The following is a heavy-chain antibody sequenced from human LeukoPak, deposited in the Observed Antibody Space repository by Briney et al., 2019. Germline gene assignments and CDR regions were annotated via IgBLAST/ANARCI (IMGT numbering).Heavy chain of an antibody. CDR2: IYHSGST. Sequence: SETLSLTCAVSGYPISSGYYWGWIRQPPGKGLEWIGSIYHSGSTYYNPSLKNRVTISVDTSKNQFSLKLSSVTAADTAVYYCARRPGYGAFDIWGQGTMVTVSS. CDR1: GYPISSGYY. V-gene: IGHV4-38-2*01. J-gene: IGHJ3*02. CDR3: ARRPGYGAFDI. D-gene: IGHD1-1*01.